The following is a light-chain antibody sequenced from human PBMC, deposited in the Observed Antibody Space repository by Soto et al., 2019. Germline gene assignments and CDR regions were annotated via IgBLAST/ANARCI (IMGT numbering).Light chain of an antibody. CDR2: RTS. J-gene: IGKJ1*01. V-gene: IGKV3-15*01. Sequence: GMTQSPATLSVYPGERATLSFRASQSISSNLAWYQQKPGQAPRLLMFRTSSRATGFPARFSGSGSGTEFTLTINSLQSEDFAVYYCQQYQNLWTFGQGTKVDNK. CDR3: QQYQNLWT. CDR1: QSISSN.